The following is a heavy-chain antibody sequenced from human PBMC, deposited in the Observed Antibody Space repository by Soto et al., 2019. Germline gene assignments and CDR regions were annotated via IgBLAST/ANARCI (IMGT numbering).Heavy chain of an antibody. Sequence: QVQLVQSRAEVKKPGSSVKVSCKASGGTFSSYAISWVRQAPGQGLEWMGGIIPIFGTANYAQKFQGRVTITADESTSTAYMELSSLRSEDTAVYYCAGESRYCSGGSCYFLPGIDYWGQGTLVTVSS. J-gene: IGHJ4*02. V-gene: IGHV1-69*12. CDR1: GGTFSSYA. CDR2: IIPIFGTA. D-gene: IGHD2-15*01. CDR3: AGESRYCSGGSCYFLPGIDY.